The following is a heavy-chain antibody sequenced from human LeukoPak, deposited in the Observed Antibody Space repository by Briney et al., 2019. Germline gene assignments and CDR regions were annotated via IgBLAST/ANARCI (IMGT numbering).Heavy chain of an antibody. CDR1: GYTFTSYA. Sequence: ASVKVSCKASGYTFTSYAMNWVRQAPGQGLEWMGWINANTGNPTYAQGFAERFVFSLDTSASTAYLQISSLQAEDTAVDYCARVAAYLAPWTVFDYWGQGTLVTVSS. V-gene: IGHV7-4-1*02. D-gene: IGHD2-15*01. J-gene: IGHJ4*02. CDR2: INANTGNP. CDR3: ARVAAYLAPWTVFDY.